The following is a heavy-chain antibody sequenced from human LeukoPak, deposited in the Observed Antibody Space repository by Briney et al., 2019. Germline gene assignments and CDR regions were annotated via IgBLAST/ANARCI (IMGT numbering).Heavy chain of an antibody. J-gene: IGHJ3*02. CDR3: ARGIRYCSGGSCYSGRDAFDI. CDR1: GYTFTGYY. V-gene: IGHV1-2*02. CDR2: INPNSGGT. Sequence: GASVKVSCKASGYTFTGYYMHWVRQAPGQGLEWMGWINPNSGGTNYAQKFQGRVTMTRDTSISTAHMELSRLRSDDTAVYYCARGIRYCSGGSCYSGRDAFDIWGQGTMVTVSS. D-gene: IGHD2-15*01.